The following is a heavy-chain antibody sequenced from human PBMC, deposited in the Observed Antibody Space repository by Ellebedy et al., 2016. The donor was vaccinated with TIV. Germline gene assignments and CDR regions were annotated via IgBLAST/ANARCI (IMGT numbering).Heavy chain of an antibody. J-gene: IGHJ3*02. CDR2: IYSDGST. Sequence: PGGSLRLSCAASGFTVSINYMSWVRQAPGKGLEWVSVIYSDGSTYYADSVKGRFTISRDNSKNTLYLQMNSLRAEDTALYYCARAPGTEGPGSDAFDIWGQGTVVTVSS. CDR1: GFTVSINY. V-gene: IGHV3-66*01. D-gene: IGHD1-1*01. CDR3: ARAPGTEGPGSDAFDI.